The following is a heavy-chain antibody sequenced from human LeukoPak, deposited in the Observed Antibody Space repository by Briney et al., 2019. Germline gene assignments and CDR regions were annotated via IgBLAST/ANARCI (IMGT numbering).Heavy chain of an antibody. D-gene: IGHD2-2*01. CDR3: ARHGNVVVVPAAKGFDY. CDR1: GGSISSSNYF. CDR2: SYYSGNT. Sequence: SETLSLTCTVSGGSISSSNYFWVWIRQPPGKGLEWIGSSYYSGNTYYNPSLNSRVTISVDTSKNHFSLDMRSVMAADTAVYYCARHGNVVVVPAAKGFDYWGQGTQVTVSS. V-gene: IGHV4-39*01. J-gene: IGHJ4*02.